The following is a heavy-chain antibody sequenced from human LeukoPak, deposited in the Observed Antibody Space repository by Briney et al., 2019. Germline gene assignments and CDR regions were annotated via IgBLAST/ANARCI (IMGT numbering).Heavy chain of an antibody. Sequence: PPETLSLTCTVSGGSISSSSYYWGWIRQPPGKGLEWIGSIYYSGSTYYNPSLKSRVTISVDTSKNQFSLKLSSVTAADTAVYYCARHPLLWDYGSGSYYPDYWGQGTLVTVSS. J-gene: IGHJ4*02. CDR3: ARHPLLWDYGSGSYYPDY. CDR1: GGSISSSSYY. D-gene: IGHD3-10*01. CDR2: IYYSGST. V-gene: IGHV4-39*01.